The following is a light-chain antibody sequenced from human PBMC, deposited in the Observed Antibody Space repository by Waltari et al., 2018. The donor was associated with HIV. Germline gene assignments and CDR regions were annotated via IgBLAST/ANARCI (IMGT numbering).Light chain of an antibody. V-gene: IGLV3-21*02. Sequence: SYVLTQPPSVSVAPGQTARIACGGNKIGTQSVHWDQQKPGRAPVVVVYDGSDRPSGIPERFSGSNSGNTATLTISRVEAGDEADYYCQVWDSNSDHWVFGGGTKLTVL. CDR2: DGS. CDR3: QVWDSNSDHWV. J-gene: IGLJ3*02. CDR1: KIGTQS.